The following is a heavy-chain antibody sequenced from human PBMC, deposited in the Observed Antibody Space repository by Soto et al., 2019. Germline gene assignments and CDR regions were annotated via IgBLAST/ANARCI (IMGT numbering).Heavy chain of an antibody. CDR3: ARWRNQLLFGDAFDI. CDR1: GGSFSGYY. D-gene: IGHD2-2*01. J-gene: IGHJ3*02. V-gene: IGHV4-34*01. CDR2: INHSGST. Sequence: QVQLQQWGAGLLKPSETLSLTCAVYGGSFSGYYWSWIRQPPGKGLEWIGEINHSGSTNYNPSVKSRVTISVDTSKNSFTLKLSYVTAADTAVYYCARWRNQLLFGDAFDIWGQGTMVTVSS.